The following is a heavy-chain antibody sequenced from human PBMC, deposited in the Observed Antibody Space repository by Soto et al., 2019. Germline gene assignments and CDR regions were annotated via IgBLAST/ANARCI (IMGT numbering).Heavy chain of an antibody. CDR1: GYTLTSYG. Sequence: QVQLVQSGAEVKKPGASVKVSCKASGYTLTSYGISWVRQAPGQGLEWMGWISAYNGNTNYAQKLQGRVTMTTDTSTSTAYMELRSLRSDDTAVYYCARAPGPRINFDWLSIDYWGQGTLVTVSS. CDR2: ISAYNGNT. V-gene: IGHV1-18*01. J-gene: IGHJ4*02. D-gene: IGHD3-9*01. CDR3: ARAPGPRINFDWLSIDY.